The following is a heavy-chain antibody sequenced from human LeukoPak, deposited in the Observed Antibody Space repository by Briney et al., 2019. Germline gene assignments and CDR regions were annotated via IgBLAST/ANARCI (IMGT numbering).Heavy chain of an antibody. CDR1: GYSFTTYW. Sequence: GESLKISCEGSGYSFTTYWIGWVRQMPGKGLEWMGIIYPGDSDTRYSPSFQGQVTISADKSISTAHLQWSSLKASDTAMYYCARARYCSGGSCYAEYWGQGTLVTVSS. J-gene: IGHJ4*02. CDR3: ARARYCSGGSCYAEY. CDR2: IYPGDSDT. V-gene: IGHV5-51*01. D-gene: IGHD2-15*01.